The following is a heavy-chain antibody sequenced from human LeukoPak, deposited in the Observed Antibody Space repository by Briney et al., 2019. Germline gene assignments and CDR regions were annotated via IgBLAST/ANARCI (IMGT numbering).Heavy chain of an antibody. CDR2: MYYSGIT. Sequence: SETLSLTCTVSGGSISNSSYYWGWIRQPPGKGLEWIGSMYYSGITNYNPSLKSRLTISLDTSKNQFSLKLSSVTAADAAVYYCARRDGIYSYGLDYWGQGILVTVSS. D-gene: IGHD3-16*01. CDR3: ARRDGIYSYGLDY. CDR1: GGSISNSSYY. J-gene: IGHJ4*02. V-gene: IGHV4-39*07.